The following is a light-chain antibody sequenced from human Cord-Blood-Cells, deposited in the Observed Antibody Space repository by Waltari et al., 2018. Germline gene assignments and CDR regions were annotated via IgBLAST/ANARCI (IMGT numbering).Light chain of an antibody. CDR3: SSYTSSSTLV. CDR2: DVS. Sequence: QSSLTQPASVSGSPGHSITISCTGTSSDVGGYNYVSWYQQHPGKAPKLMIYDVSNRPSGVSNRFSGSKSGNKAALTISGLQAEDEADYYCSSYTSSSTLVFGGGTKLTVL. V-gene: IGLV2-14*03. CDR1: SSDVGGYNY. J-gene: IGLJ3*02.